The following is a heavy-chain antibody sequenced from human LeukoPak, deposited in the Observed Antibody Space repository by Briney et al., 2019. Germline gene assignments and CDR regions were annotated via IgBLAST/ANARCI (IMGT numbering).Heavy chain of an antibody. CDR1: GFTFSTHA. Sequence: GGSLRLSCEASGFTFSTHAMNWIRQTPGKGLEWLSVISGDVQTATYASSVKGRFTISRDNSKNTLYLEMNSLRVEDTAIYYCAKDGYYSSANHFARLHFDLWGRGTRVTVSS. CDR3: AKDGYYSSANHFARLHFDL. J-gene: IGHJ2*01. CDR2: ISGDVQTA. V-gene: IGHV3-23*01. D-gene: IGHD3-3*01.